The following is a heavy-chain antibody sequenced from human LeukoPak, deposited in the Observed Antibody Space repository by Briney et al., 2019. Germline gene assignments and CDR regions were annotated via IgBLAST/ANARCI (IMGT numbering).Heavy chain of an antibody. Sequence: SGGSLRLSCAASGFTLSSYSMKWVRQAPGKGLEWVSFISSSSYIYYADSVKGRFTISRDNAKNSLYLQMNSLRAEDTAVYYCARGTMFPYYFDYWGQGTLVTVSS. CDR2: ISSSSYI. D-gene: IGHD3-10*02. V-gene: IGHV3-21*01. J-gene: IGHJ4*02. CDR3: ARGTMFPYYFDY. CDR1: GFTLSSYS.